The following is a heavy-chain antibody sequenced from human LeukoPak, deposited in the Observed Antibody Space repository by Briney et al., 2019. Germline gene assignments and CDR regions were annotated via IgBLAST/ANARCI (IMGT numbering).Heavy chain of an antibody. CDR1: GFTFSRYW. CDR2: IKQDGSEK. CDR3: AKGSNNYPDNFDY. V-gene: IGHV3-7*03. D-gene: IGHD1-1*01. Sequence: GGSLRLSCAASGFTFSRYWMSWVRQAPGKGLEWVANIKQDGSEKYYVDSVKGRFTISRDNAKNSLYLQMNSLRAEDTAVYYCAKGSNNYPDNFDYWGQGTLVTVSS. J-gene: IGHJ4*02.